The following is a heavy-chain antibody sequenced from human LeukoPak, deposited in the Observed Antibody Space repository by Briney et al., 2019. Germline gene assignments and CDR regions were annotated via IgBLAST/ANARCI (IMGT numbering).Heavy chain of an antibody. D-gene: IGHD6-25*01. CDR2: INPNSGGT. V-gene: IGHV1-2*02. CDR3: AREEGSSGYYYMDV. Sequence: PEASVKVSCKASGYTFTGYYMHWVRQAPGQGLEWMGWINPNSGGTNYAQKFQGRVTMTRDTSISTAYMELSRLRSDDTAVYYCAREEGSSGYYYMDVWGKGTTVTISS. J-gene: IGHJ6*03. CDR1: GYTFTGYY.